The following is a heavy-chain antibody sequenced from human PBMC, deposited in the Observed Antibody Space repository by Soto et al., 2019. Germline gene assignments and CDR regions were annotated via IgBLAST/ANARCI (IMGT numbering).Heavy chain of an antibody. V-gene: IGHV3-33*01. D-gene: IGHD4-17*01. Sequence: VQLVESGGGVVQPGRSLRLSCAASGFTFSSYGMHWVRQAPGKGLEWVAVIWYDGSNKYYADSVKGRFTISRDNSKNTLYLQMNSLRAEDTAVYYCARDSRWVTREPEFDYWGQGTLVTVSS. CDR2: IWYDGSNK. CDR3: ARDSRWVTREPEFDY. CDR1: GFTFSSYG. J-gene: IGHJ4*02.